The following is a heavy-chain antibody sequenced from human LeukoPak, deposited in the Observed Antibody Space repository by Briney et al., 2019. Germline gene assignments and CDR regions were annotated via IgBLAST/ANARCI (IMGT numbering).Heavy chain of an antibody. Sequence: SVTLSLTCTVSGDSISTYYWSWIRQPPGKRLEWIGYIYYNGGTNYNPSLKSRVTISGDTSKNQFSLKLSPVTAADTAVYYCARSVTVAAAVDYWGQGTPVTVSS. J-gene: IGHJ4*02. CDR3: ARSVTVAAAVDY. CDR1: GDSISTYY. CDR2: IYYNGGT. V-gene: IGHV4-59*01. D-gene: IGHD6-13*01.